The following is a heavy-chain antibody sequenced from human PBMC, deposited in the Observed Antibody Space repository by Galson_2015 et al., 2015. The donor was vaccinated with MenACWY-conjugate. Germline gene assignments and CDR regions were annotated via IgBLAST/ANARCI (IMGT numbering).Heavy chain of an antibody. V-gene: IGHV3-30*18. Sequence: ALRISCEASGFTFRRFAMHWGRQAPGKGLEWVAVISYDGSNESYADSVKGRFTISRDNSKNTLYLQMNSLRADDTAVYYCAKDWSVPYSTISYYFYMDVWGKGTTVTVSS. J-gene: IGHJ6*03. CDR1: GFTFRRFA. D-gene: IGHD6-13*01. CDR3: AKDWSVPYSTISYYFYMDV. CDR2: ISYDGSNE.